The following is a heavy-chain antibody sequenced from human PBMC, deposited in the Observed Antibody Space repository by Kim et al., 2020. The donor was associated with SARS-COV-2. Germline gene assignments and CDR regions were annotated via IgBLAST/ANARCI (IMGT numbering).Heavy chain of an antibody. CDR3: AKRASGI. D-gene: IGHD6-25*01. V-gene: IGHV3-23*01. Sequence: SSGGSTSSADSGKGRFTSSGDNSKNTLYVRMNSLRVEDTAVYYCAKRASGIWGQGTLVTVSS. CDR2: SSGGST. J-gene: IGHJ4*02.